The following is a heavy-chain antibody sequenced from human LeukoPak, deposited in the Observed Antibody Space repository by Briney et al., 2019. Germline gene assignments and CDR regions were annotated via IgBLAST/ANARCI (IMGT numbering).Heavy chain of an antibody. J-gene: IGHJ4*02. D-gene: IGHD3-16*02. Sequence: SETLSLTCTVSGGSISSYYWSWIRQPPGKGLEWIGYIYYSGSTNYNPSLKSRVTISVDTSKNQFSLKLSPVTAADTGVYYCARAGYVWGSYRSFDYWGQGTLVTVSS. CDR1: GGSISSYY. CDR2: IYYSGST. V-gene: IGHV4-59*08. CDR3: ARAGYVWGSYRSFDY.